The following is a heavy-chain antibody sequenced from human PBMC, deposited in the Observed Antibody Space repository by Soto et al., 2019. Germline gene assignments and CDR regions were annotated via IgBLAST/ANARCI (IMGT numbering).Heavy chain of an antibody. CDR2: ITGNSGST. D-gene: IGHD6-13*01. CDR3: ARDRSSSWPPAPYYYYGMDV. CDR1: GFIIRNYA. J-gene: IGHJ6*02. Sequence: GGSLRLSCAASGFIIRNYAMSWVRLAPGKGLEWVSAITGNSGSTYNADSVKGRFTISRDTSQNTLYLQMNSLRAEDTAVYYCARDRSSSWPPAPYYYYGMDVWGQGTTVTVSS. V-gene: IGHV3-23*01.